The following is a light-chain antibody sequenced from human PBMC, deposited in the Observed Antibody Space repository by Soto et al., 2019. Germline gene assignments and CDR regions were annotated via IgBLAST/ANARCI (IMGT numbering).Light chain of an antibody. CDR1: QSVSSSY. CDR2: GAS. V-gene: IGKV3-20*01. Sequence: PGARATLSCRASQSVSSSYLAWYQQKPGQAPRLLIYGASSRATGIPDRFSGSGSGTDFTLTISRLEPEDFAVYYCQQYGSSRWTFGQGTKVEIK. J-gene: IGKJ1*01. CDR3: QQYGSSRWT.